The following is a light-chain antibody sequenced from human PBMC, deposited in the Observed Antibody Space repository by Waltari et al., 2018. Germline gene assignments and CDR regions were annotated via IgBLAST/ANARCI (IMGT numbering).Light chain of an antibody. Sequence: ESVLTQSPATLSLSPGERATLSCRASQSVSSYLAWYQQKPRQAPRLLSNDASNRATGIPARFSGSGSGTDFTLTISSLEPEDVAVYYCQQRSNWPHTFGGGTKVEI. CDR2: DAS. CDR3: QQRSNWPHT. V-gene: IGKV3-11*01. J-gene: IGKJ4*01. CDR1: QSVSSY.